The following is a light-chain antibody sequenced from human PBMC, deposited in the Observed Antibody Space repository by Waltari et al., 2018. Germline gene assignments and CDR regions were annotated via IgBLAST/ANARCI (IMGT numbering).Light chain of an antibody. J-gene: IGLJ1*01. Sequence: QSALTQPASVSGSPGQSITISCSGTRSDVGKYDVVLCYQQHPGKAPKVLIYDVTKPLSCVSNSFSVSHSVNNASLTISARLPADEADYDCSSCTTGVGHVFGGGTTFTVL. CDR3: SSCTTGVGHV. CDR1: RSDVGKYDV. CDR2: DVT. V-gene: IGLV2-14*02.